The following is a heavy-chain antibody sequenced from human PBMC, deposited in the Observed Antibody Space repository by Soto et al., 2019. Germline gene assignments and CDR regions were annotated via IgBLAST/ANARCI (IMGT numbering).Heavy chain of an antibody. CDR1: GGSFSNYA. Sequence: QVQLVQSGAEVKKPGSSVKVSCEASGGSFSNYALSWVRQAPGQGLEWIGGIVPGFGRANYAQNLQGRVTITADRSTSTAYMELGSLRSEDTALYYCASGPVGAFDIWGQGTMVTVSS. D-gene: IGHD1-26*01. V-gene: IGHV1-69*06. J-gene: IGHJ3*02. CDR3: ASGPVGAFDI. CDR2: IVPGFGRA.